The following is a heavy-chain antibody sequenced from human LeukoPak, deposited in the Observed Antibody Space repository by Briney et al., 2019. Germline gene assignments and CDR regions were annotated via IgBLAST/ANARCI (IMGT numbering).Heavy chain of an antibody. D-gene: IGHD2-21*02. Sequence: SETRSLTCAVSGGSISSSGYSWSWIRQPPGKGLEWIGYIHHTGSTYYNPSLKSRVTISVDRSKNQFSLKLSSVTAVDTAMYFCARTPTYCGGDCYYFDPWGQGTLVTVSS. J-gene: IGHJ5*02. CDR2: IHHTGST. CDR1: GGSISSSGYS. V-gene: IGHV4-30-2*01. CDR3: ARTPTYCGGDCYYFDP.